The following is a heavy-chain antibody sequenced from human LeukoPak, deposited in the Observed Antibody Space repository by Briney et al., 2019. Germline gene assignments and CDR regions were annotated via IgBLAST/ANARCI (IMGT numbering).Heavy chain of an antibody. D-gene: IGHD6-13*01. V-gene: IGHV1-2*02. CDR1: GYNFTVYY. J-gene: IGHJ6*03. CDR2: INPNSGGT. Sequence: ASVKVSCKASGYNFTVYYIHWVRQAPGQGLEWMGWINPNSGGTNYAQKFQGRVTMTTDTSTSTAYMELRSLRSDDTAVYYCARIAAAGLPGYYYYYMDVWGKGTTVTISS. CDR3: ARIAAAGLPGYYYYYMDV.